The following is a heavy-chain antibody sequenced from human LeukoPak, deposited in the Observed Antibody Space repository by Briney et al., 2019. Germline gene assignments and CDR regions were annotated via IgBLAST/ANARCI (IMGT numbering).Heavy chain of an antibody. CDR3: AKAVRMELGSSTYDY. V-gene: IGHV3-74*01. J-gene: IGHJ4*02. Sequence: PGGSLRLSCAASGFTFSNYWMHWVRQAAGKGLVWVSRISGDGSSTTYADSVKGRFTISRDNAKNTSYLQMNSLRAEDMALYYCAKAVRMELGSSTYDYWGQGTLVTVSS. CDR1: GFTFSNYW. D-gene: IGHD6-6*01. CDR2: ISGDGSST.